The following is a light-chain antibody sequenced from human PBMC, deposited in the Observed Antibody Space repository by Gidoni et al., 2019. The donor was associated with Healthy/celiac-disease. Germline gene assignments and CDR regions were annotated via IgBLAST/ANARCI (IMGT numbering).Light chain of an antibody. Sequence: EIVLTKSPGTLSLSPGERATLSCRASQSVSSSYLAWYQQKPGHATRLLIYGASSRATGIPDSCSGSGSGTDFTLTISRLEPEDFAVYYCQQYGSPLTFGGGTKVEIK. CDR3: QQYGSPLT. J-gene: IGKJ4*01. CDR2: GAS. V-gene: IGKV3-20*01. CDR1: QSVSSSY.